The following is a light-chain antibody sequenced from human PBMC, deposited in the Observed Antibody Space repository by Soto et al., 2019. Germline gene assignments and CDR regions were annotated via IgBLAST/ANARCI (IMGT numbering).Light chain of an antibody. CDR3: CSYAGRGGLFYV. V-gene: IGLV2-23*01. Sequence: QSALTQPASVSGSPGQSITISCTGTRGEVGVYNEVSWYQQHPDKVPKLVIYEATKRPSGVSNRFSGSKSGNTASLTISGLQAEDEADYYCCSYAGRGGLFYVFGPGTKLTVL. J-gene: IGLJ1*01. CDR2: EAT. CDR1: RGEVGVYNE.